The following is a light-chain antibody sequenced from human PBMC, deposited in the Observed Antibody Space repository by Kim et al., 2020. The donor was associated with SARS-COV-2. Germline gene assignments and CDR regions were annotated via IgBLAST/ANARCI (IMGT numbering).Light chain of an antibody. CDR2: LNSDGSH. J-gene: IGLJ7*01. Sequence: QPVLTQSPSASASLGASVKLTCTLSSGHSRNAIAWYQQQPERGPRYLMKLNSDGSHTKGDGIPDRFSGSSSGAEHYLTISSLQSEDEADYYCQTWDTGIHVFGGGTQLTVL. CDR1: SGHSRNA. V-gene: IGLV4-69*01. CDR3: QTWDTGIHV.